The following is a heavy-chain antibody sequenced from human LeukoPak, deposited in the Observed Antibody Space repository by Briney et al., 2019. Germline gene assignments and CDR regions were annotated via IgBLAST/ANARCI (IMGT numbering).Heavy chain of an antibody. V-gene: IGHV3-30-3*01. J-gene: IGHJ4*02. CDR3: ARETYGDYVFAY. D-gene: IGHD4-17*01. Sequence: QPGRSLRLSCAASGFTFSSYATHWVRQAPGKGLEWVAVISYDGSNKYYADSVKGRFTISRDNSKNTLYLQMNSLRAEDTAVYYCARETYGDYVFAYWGQGTLVTVSS. CDR2: ISYDGSNK. CDR1: GFTFSSYA.